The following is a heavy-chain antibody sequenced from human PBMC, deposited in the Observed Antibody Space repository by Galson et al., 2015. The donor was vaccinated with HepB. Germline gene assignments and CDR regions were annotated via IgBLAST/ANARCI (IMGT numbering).Heavy chain of an antibody. D-gene: IGHD1-26*01. J-gene: IGHJ6*02. Sequence: LSLTCTVSGGSISSGGYYWSWIRQHPGKGLEWIGYIYYSGSTYYNPSLKSRVTISVDTSKNQFSLKLSSVTAADTAVYYCARVKGRELIYTRRALYYYGMDVWGQGTTVTVSS. CDR3: ARVKGRELIYTRRALYYYGMDV. V-gene: IGHV4-31*03. CDR1: GGSISSGGYY. CDR2: IYYSGST.